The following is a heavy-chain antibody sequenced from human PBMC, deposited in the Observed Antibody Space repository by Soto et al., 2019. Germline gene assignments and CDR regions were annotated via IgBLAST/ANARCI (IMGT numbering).Heavy chain of an antibody. V-gene: IGHV3-30*18. CDR3: AKGCGDYDAFDY. Sequence: GGSLRLSCAASGFTFSTYGMHWVRQAPGEGLEWVTVISPDGGLQYYADSVKGRFTISRDNFKNTLFLQMDSLRAEDTAVYYCAKGCGDYDAFDYWGQGP. CDR1: GFTFSTYG. CDR2: ISPDGGLQ. J-gene: IGHJ4*02. D-gene: IGHD4-17*01.